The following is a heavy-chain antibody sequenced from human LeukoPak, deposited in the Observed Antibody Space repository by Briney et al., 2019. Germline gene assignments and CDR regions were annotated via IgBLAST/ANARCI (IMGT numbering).Heavy chain of an antibody. J-gene: IGHJ4*02. CDR3: ARDRLRYYFDY. D-gene: IGHD3-9*01. CDR2: IWYDGSNK. Sequence: GRSLRLSCAASGFTFSSYGMHWVRQAPGKGLEWVAVIWYDGSNKYYADSVKGRFTISRDNSKNTLYLQMNSLRAEGTAVYYCARDRLRYYFDYWGQGTLVTVSS. V-gene: IGHV3-33*01. CDR1: GFTFSSYG.